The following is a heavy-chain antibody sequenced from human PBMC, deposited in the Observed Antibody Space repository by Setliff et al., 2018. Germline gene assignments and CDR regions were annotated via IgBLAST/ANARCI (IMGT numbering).Heavy chain of an antibody. V-gene: IGHV3-23*01. D-gene: IGHD3-3*01. CDR3: AKSPHDFWTGQAGP. CDR2: IIGSGIST. J-gene: IGHJ5*02. Sequence: PGGSLRLSCAASGFSFSSYAMSWVRQAPGKGLEWVSTIIGSGISTYYTDSVQGRVTISRDNHKNTLHLQMNSLRVEDTAIYYCAKSPHDFWTGQAGPWGQGTLVTVSS. CDR1: GFSFSSYA.